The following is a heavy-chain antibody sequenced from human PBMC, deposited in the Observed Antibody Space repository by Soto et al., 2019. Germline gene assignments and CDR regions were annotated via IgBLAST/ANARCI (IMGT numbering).Heavy chain of an antibody. Sequence: SETLSLTCAVSGGSISSGGYYWSWIRQPPGKGLEWIGYIDRSGSTYYNPSLKSRVTISVDRSKNQFSLKLSSVTAADTAVYYCARACKEWLRSWWFDPWGQGTLVTVSS. J-gene: IGHJ5*02. CDR1: GGSISSGGYY. V-gene: IGHV4-30-2*01. D-gene: IGHD5-12*01. CDR3: ARACKEWLRSWWFDP. CDR2: IDRSGST.